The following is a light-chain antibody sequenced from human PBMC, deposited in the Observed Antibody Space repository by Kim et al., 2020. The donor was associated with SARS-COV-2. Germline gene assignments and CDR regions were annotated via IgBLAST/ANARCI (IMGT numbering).Light chain of an antibody. Sequence: GQSVTISCTGTNSDVGVYNYVSWYQRHPDKVPKLLISDVTTRPSVVPDRFSVAMSGNTASLTISGLQAEDESDYYCFSYTVRYSWVFGGGTQLTVL. V-gene: IGLV2-11*03. CDR3: FSYTVRYSWV. CDR1: NSDVGVYNY. J-gene: IGLJ3*02. CDR2: DVT.